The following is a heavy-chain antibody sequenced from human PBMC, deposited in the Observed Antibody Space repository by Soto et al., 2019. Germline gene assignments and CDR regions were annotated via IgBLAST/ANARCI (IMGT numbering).Heavy chain of an antibody. Sequence: SGPTLVNPTQTLTLTCTFSGFSLSTSGVGVGWIRQPPGKALEWLALIYWDDDKRYSPSLKSRLTITKDTPKNQVVLTMTNMETVDRAAYNGAHNYYSGKSGYYSGDSCDSGDSSDYWGQGTLVTVSS. CDR2: IYWDDDK. D-gene: IGHD2-15*01. V-gene: IGHV2-5*02. CDR1: GFSLSTSGVG. CDR3: AHNYYSGKSGYYSGDSCDSGDSSDY. J-gene: IGHJ4*02.